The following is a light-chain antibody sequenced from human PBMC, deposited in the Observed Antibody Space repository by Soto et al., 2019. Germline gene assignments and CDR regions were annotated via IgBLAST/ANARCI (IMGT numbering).Light chain of an antibody. CDR1: QSVSSN. CDR2: DAS. Sequence: EIVMTQSAATLSVSPGERATLSCGASQSVSSNLAWYQQKPGKAPRLLIYDASNRATGIPARFSGSGSGKDFTLNISSLEPEDFAVYYCQQRSNWPPSITFGQGTRLEIK. J-gene: IGKJ5*01. CDR3: QQRSNWPPSIT. V-gene: IGKV3-11*01.